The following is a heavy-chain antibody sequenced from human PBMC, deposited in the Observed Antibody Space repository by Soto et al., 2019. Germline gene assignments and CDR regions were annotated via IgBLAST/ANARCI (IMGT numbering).Heavy chain of an antibody. Sequence: GGSLRLSCGASGFTFSNAWMNWVRQAPGKGLEWVGRIKSKPNGGTTDYAAPVKGRFSISRDDSNDTLYLLMNSLKTDDTAVYFCTTTAATGILHYWGQGTLVTVSS. CDR2: IKSKPNGGTT. D-gene: IGHD6-13*01. CDR3: TTTAATGILHY. J-gene: IGHJ4*02. V-gene: IGHV3-15*07. CDR1: GFTFSNAW.